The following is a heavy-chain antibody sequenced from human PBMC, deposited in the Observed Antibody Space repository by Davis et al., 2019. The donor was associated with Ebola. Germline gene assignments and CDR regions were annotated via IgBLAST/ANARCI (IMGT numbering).Heavy chain of an antibody. J-gene: IGHJ4*02. V-gene: IGHV3-21*04. CDR1: GFTFSSYS. D-gene: IGHD6-13*01. Sequence: GESLKISCAASGFTFSSYSMNWVRQAPGKGLEWVSSISSSSSCIYYADSVKGRFTISRDNAKNSLYLQMNTLRAEDTAVYYCANIADALWGQGTLVTVSS. CDR2: ISSSSSCI. CDR3: ANIADAL.